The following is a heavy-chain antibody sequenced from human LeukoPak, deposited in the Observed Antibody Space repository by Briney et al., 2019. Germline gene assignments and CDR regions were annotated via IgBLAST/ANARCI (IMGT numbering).Heavy chain of an antibody. Sequence: SETLSLTCTVSGYSISSGYYWGWIRQPPGKGLEWIGSIYHSGSTYYNPSLKSRVTISVDTSKNQFSLKLSSVTAADTAVYYCATLGYCSGGSYYSTYYFDYWGQGTLVTVSS. CDR2: IYHSGST. V-gene: IGHV4-38-2*02. CDR1: GYSISSGYY. CDR3: ATLGYCSGGSYYSTYYFDY. J-gene: IGHJ4*02. D-gene: IGHD2-15*01.